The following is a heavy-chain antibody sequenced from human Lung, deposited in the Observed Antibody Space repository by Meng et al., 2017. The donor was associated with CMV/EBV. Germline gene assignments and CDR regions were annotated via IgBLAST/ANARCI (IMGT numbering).Heavy chain of an antibody. V-gene: IGHV1-69*05. CDR3: AREVGGRLYYYYGMDV. CDR1: GGNLNSYG. J-gene: IGHJ6*04. D-gene: IGHD1-26*01. Sequence: SXXVSXKASGGNLNSYGISWVRQAPGQGLEWMGGIIPIPGTTNYAQKFQGRVTITTDESTSTVYMELSSLTSEDTAVYYCAREVGGRLYYYYGMDVWGTGNXFHGAS. CDR2: IIPIPGTT.